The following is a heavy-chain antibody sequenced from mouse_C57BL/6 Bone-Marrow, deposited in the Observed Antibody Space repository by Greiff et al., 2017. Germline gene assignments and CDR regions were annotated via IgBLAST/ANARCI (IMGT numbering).Heavy chain of an antibody. CDR3: TRGENGYDDY. CDR2: IDPETGGT. J-gene: IGHJ2*01. D-gene: IGHD2-2*01. Sequence: VKVVESGAELVRPGASVTLSCKASGYTFTDYEMHWVKQTPVHGLEWIGAIDPETGGTAYNQKFKGKAILTADKSSSTAYMELRSLTSEDSAVYYCTRGENGYDDYWGQGTTLTVSS. V-gene: IGHV1-15*01. CDR1: GYTFTDYE.